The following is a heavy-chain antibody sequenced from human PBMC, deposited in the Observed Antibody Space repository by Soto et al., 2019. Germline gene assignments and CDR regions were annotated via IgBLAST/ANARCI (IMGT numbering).Heavy chain of an antibody. J-gene: IGHJ3*02. Sequence: SETLSLTCSVSSGSIKSYYWSWIRPHPGRGLEWIGYIFYSGSIEYNPSLKSRVTISLDTSENQFSLKPTSVTSADTAVYYCARVGGAPLGAFDIWGQGKTVPVSS. CDR1: SGSIKSYY. CDR2: IFYSGSI. D-gene: IGHD3-16*01. CDR3: ARVGGAPLGAFDI. V-gene: IGHV4-59*01.